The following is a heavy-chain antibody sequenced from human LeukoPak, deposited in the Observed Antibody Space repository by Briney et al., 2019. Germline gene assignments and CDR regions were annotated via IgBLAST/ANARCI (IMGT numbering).Heavy chain of an antibody. D-gene: IGHD3-10*01. V-gene: IGHV4-61*02. CDR1: GGSISSGSYY. CDR2: IYTSGST. J-gene: IGHJ6*03. Sequence: PSETLSLTCTVSGGSISSGSYYWSWIRQPAGKGLEWIGRIYTSGSTNYNPSLKSRVTISVDTSKNQFSLKLSSVTAADTAVYYCGRMVRGADYYYYYYMDVWGQGTTVTVSS. CDR3: GRMVRGADYYYYYYMDV.